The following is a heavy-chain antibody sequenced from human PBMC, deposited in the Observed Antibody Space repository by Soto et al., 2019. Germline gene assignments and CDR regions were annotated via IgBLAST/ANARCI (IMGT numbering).Heavy chain of an antibody. V-gene: IGHV1-69*12. J-gene: IGHJ6*02. CDR2: SIPVFGTA. Sequence: QVQLVQSGAEVKKPGSSVKVSCKASGGTLSNYGISWVRQAPGQGLEWMGGSIPVFGTANYAQKFQGRVTITADESTGTVYMEVSSLRSEDTAVYYCARGDATKIVVTTYYGMDVWGQGTTVTVSS. D-gene: IGHD4-17*01. CDR3: ARGDATKIVVTTYYGMDV. CDR1: GGTLSNYG.